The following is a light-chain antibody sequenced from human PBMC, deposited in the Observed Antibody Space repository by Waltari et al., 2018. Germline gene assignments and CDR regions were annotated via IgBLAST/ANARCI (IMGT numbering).Light chain of an antibody. CDR3: QQTYSTPYT. Sequence: DIQMTQSPSSLSASIGDRVTITCRASQSITNYCNWYQQKPGKAPKLLIYGASSLQSGVASRFSGSASGTGFTLSISSLQADDFATYYCQQTYSTPYTFGQGTRLDIK. CDR1: QSITNY. V-gene: IGKV1-39*01. J-gene: IGKJ2*01. CDR2: GAS.